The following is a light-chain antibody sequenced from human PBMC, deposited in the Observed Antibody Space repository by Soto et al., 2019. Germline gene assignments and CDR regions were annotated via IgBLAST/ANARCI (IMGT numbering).Light chain of an antibody. CDR2: DAF. J-gene: IGKJ1*01. CDR1: QSVSTSY. CDR3: QQYKT. V-gene: IGKV3-20*01. Sequence: VLTRSLSNDRKSAVERESLSCRASQSVSTSYVAWYQQKFGQAPRLLIYDAFSRATGIPDRFSASGSGTAFTLTIRRQEPADYAVYYCQQYKTFGEGTKVDIK.